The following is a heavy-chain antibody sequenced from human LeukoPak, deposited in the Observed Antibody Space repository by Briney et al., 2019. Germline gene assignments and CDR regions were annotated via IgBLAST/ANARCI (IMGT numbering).Heavy chain of an antibody. CDR1: GYTFTSYD. D-gene: IGHD2-8*01. CDR2: MNPNSGNT. V-gene: IGHV1-8*03. CDR3: ARERRATGGVDY. Sequence: ASVKVSCKPSGYTFTSYDINWVRQATGQGLEWMGWMNPNSGNTGYAQKFQGRVTITRNTSISTAYMELSSLRSEDTAVHYCARERRATGGVDYWGQGTLVTVSS. J-gene: IGHJ4*02.